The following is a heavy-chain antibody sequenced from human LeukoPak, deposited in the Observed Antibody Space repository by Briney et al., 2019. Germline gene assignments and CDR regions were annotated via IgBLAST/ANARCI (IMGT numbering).Heavy chain of an antibody. CDR3: AGTSVDCTNGVCGEIDY. D-gene: IGHD2-8*01. V-gene: IGHV4-4*07. J-gene: IGHJ4*02. Sequence: PSETLSLTCTVSGGSISSYYWSWIRQPAGKGLEWIGRIYTSGSTNYNPSLKSRVTISVDTSKNQFSLKLSSVTAADTAVYYCAGTSVDCTNGVCGEIDYWGQGTLVTVSS. CDR2: IYTSGST. CDR1: GGSISSYY.